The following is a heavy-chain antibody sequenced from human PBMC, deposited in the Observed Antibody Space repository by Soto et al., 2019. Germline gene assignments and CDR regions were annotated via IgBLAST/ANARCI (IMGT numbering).Heavy chain of an antibody. CDR3: ARAYSSSSNYYYYGMDV. CDR1: GGTFSSYA. V-gene: IGHV1-69*13. Sequence: SVKVSCKASGGTFSSYAISWVGQAPGQGLEWMGGIIPIFGTANYAQKFQGRVTITADESTSTAYMELSSLRSEDTAVYYCARAYSSSSNYYYYGMDVWGQGTTVTVSS. D-gene: IGHD6-6*01. CDR2: IIPIFGTA. J-gene: IGHJ6*02.